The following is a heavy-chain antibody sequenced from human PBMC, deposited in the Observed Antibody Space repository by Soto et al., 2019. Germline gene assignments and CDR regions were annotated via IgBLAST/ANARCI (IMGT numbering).Heavy chain of an antibody. CDR1: GGTFSSYA. J-gene: IGHJ6*02. Sequence: SVKVSCKASGGTFSSYAISWVRQAPGQGLEWMGGIIPIFGTANYAQKFQGRVTITADESTSTAYMELSSLRSEDTAVYYCARDCSSTSCPPEYYYYGMDVWGQGTTVSVSS. CDR2: IIPIFGTA. CDR3: ARDCSSTSCPPEYYYYGMDV. D-gene: IGHD2-2*01. V-gene: IGHV1-69*13.